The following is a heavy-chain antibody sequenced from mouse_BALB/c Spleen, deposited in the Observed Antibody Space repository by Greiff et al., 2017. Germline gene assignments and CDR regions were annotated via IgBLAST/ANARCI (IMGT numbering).Heavy chain of an antibody. V-gene: IGHV14-3*02. J-gene: IGHJ2*01. D-gene: IGHD2-14*01. CDR1: GFNIKDTY. Sequence: EVKVVESGAELVKPGASVKLSCTASGFNIKDTYMHWVKQRPEQGLEWIGRIDPANGNTKYDPKFQGKATITADTSSNTAYLQLSSLTSEDTAVYYCARWDYRYDGDYWGQGTTLTVSS. CDR3: ARWDYRYDGDY. CDR2: IDPANGNT.